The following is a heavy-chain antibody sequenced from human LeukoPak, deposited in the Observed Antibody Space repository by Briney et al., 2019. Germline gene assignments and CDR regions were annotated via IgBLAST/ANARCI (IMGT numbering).Heavy chain of an antibody. D-gene: IGHD4/OR15-4a*01. V-gene: IGHV3-20*04. J-gene: IGHJ4*02. CDR1: GFTFDDYG. Sequence: GGSLRLSCAASGFTFDDYGMSWVRQAPGKGLEWVSAINWNGGSTGYTDSVKGRFTISRDNAKNSLYLQMNSLRAEDTALYYCARDLSANYGFGYWGQGTLVTVSS. CDR3: ARDLSANYGFGY. CDR2: INWNGGST.